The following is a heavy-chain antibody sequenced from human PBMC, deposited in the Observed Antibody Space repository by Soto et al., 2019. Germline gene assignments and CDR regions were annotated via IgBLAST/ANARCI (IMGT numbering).Heavy chain of an antibody. CDR2: ISKTAGTV. V-gene: IGHV3-11*01. CDR1: GFTFSAYY. CDR3: ARPTQYCSAGTCYSCSSDY. Sequence: QVQVVESGGGLVRPGGSLRLSCAATGFTFSAYYMSWIRQAPGKGLEWLADISKTAGTVHYSDSVKGRFSISRDNARNSLFLQLNSLRVEDTAVYYCARPTQYCSAGTCYSCSSDYWGQGTLVTVSS. J-gene: IGHJ4*02. D-gene: IGHD2-15*01.